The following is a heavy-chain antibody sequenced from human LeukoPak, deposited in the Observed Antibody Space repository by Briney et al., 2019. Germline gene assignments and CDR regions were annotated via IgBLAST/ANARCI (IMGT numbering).Heavy chain of an antibody. J-gene: IGHJ4*02. D-gene: IGHD3-22*01. CDR3: ARGVPYYYDSSGPGGYYFDY. CDR2: IYYSGST. CDR1: GGSISSYY. Sequence: SETLSLTCTVSGGSISSYYWSWIRQPPGKGLEWIGYIYYSGSTNYNPSLKSRLTISVDTSKNQFSLKLSSVTAADTAVYYCARGVPYYYDSSGPGGYYFDYWGQGTLVTVSS. V-gene: IGHV4-59*08.